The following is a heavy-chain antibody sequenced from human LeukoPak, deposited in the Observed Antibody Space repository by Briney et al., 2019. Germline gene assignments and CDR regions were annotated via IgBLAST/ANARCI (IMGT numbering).Heavy chain of an antibody. J-gene: IGHJ4*02. V-gene: IGHV3-9*01. CDR2: ISWNSGSI. Sequence: GRSLRLSCAASGFTFDDYAMHWVRQAPGKGLEWVSGISWNSGSIGYADSVKGRFTISRDNAKNSLYLQMNSLRAEDTALYYCAKDIKGRTAALFDYWGQGTLVTVSS. D-gene: IGHD6-13*01. CDR3: AKDIKGRTAALFDY. CDR1: GFTFDDYA.